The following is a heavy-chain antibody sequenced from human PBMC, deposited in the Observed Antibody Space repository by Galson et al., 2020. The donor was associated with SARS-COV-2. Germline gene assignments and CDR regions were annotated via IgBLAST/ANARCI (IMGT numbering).Heavy chain of an antibody. D-gene: IGHD4-4*01. J-gene: IGHJ4*02. CDR1: GFTFSTYP. Sequence: GESLKISCAASGFTFSTYPMHWVRQAPGKGLEWVALISSDGNSKFYADSVKGRFTISRDNSKNTLYLQMNSLRAEDTAVNYCVRDLSTVQYYLPDYWGQGTLVTVSS. CDR3: VRDLSTVQYYLPDY. V-gene: IGHV3-30*01. CDR2: ISSDGNSK.